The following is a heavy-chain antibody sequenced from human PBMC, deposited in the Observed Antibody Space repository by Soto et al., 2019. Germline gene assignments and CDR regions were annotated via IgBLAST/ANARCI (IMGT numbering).Heavy chain of an antibody. V-gene: IGHV3-48*02. D-gene: IGHD3-22*01. CDR3: ARWGYYDSSGYYSPYYFDY. Sequence: EVQLVESGGGLVQPGGSLRLSCAASGFTFSSYSMNWVRQAPGKGLEWVSYISSSSSTIYYADSVKGRFTISRDNAKNSLYLQMNSLRDEGTAVYYCARWGYYDSSGYYSPYYFDYWGQGTLVTVSS. CDR2: ISSSSSTI. J-gene: IGHJ4*02. CDR1: GFTFSSYS.